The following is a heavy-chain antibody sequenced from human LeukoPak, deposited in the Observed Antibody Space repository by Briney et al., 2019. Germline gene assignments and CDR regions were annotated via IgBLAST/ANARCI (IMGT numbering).Heavy chain of an antibody. CDR3: ARLSIPAVSSSRRYYLDY. V-gene: IGHV5-51*01. D-gene: IGHD6-13*01. Sequence: GESLKISCKGSGYSFTSYWIGWVRQMPGKGLEWMGIIYPGDSDSRYSPSFQGQVTISADKSISTAYLQWSSLKASDTAMYYCARLSIPAVSSSRRYYLDYWGQGTLVTVSS. CDR2: IYPGDSDS. J-gene: IGHJ4*02. CDR1: GYSFTSYW.